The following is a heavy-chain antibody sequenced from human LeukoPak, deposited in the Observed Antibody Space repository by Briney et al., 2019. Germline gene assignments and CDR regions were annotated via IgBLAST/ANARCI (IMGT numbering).Heavy chain of an antibody. D-gene: IGHD4-17*01. V-gene: IGHV4-59*01. CDR1: GGSISGYY. CDR3: ARGLDYGDEPYYFDY. Sequence: SETLSLTCTVSGGSISGYYWSWIRQPPGKGLEWIGYIYYSGSTNYNPSLKSRVTISVDTSKNQFSLKLSSVTAADTAVYYCARGLDYGDEPYYFDYWGQGTLVTVSS. CDR2: IYYSGST. J-gene: IGHJ4*02.